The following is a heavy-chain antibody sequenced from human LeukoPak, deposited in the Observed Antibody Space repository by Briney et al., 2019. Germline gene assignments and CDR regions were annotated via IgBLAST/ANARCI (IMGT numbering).Heavy chain of an antibody. CDR1: GYTFTSYD. CDR3: ARVPRKLAPYYYYSMDV. CDR2: MNPNSGNT. J-gene: IGHJ6*03. D-gene: IGHD1-14*01. Sequence: ASVKVSCKASGYTFTSYDINWVRQATGQGLEWMGWMNPNSGNTGYAQKFQGRVTITRNTSISTAYMELSSLRSEDTAVYYCARVPRKLAPYYYYSMDVWGKGTTVTVSS. V-gene: IGHV1-8*03.